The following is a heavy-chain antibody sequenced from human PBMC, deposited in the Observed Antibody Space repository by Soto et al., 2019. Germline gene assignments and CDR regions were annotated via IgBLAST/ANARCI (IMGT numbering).Heavy chain of an antibody. V-gene: IGHV5-51*01. D-gene: IGHD5-12*01. CDR1: GYSFTSCW. Sequence: EESLKISCKGCGYSFTSCWIAWVRQMPGKGLEWMGRIYPGDSDTRYSPSFQGQVTFSADKSISTAYLQWSSLKASDSAVYYCARSRDGYNFLAFDIWGKGTMGTVSS. CDR2: IYPGDSDT. J-gene: IGHJ3*02. CDR3: ARSRDGYNFLAFDI.